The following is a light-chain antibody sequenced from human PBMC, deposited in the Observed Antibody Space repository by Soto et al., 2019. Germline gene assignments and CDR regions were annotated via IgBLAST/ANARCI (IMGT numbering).Light chain of an antibody. V-gene: IGKV3-11*01. J-gene: IGKJ1*01. Sequence: EIVLTQSPATLSLSPGEGATLSCRASQSVGSYLAWFQQKPGQAPRLLIYDASNRATGIPARFSGSGSGTDFTLTISSLEPEDFAVYYCQQRSNSPRTFGQGTKVEIK. CDR3: QQRSNSPRT. CDR1: QSVGSY. CDR2: DAS.